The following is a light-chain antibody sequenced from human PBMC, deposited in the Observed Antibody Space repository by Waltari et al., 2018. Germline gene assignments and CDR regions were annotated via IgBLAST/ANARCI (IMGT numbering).Light chain of an antibody. CDR1: QNIDKS. Sequence: DIQMTHSPSSLSASVRYRVTFTCRASQNIDKSLNWYQQKQGKAPNLLIDAASSLQTGVPSRFSGSGSGTDFTLTITSLQPEDFATYYCQQSYSILRTFGQGTKLGI. V-gene: IGKV1-39*01. J-gene: IGKJ1*01. CDR3: QQSYSILRT. CDR2: AAS.